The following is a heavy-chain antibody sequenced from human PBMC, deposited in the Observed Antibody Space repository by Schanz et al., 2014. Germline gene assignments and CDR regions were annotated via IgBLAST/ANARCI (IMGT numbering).Heavy chain of an antibody. Sequence: EVHLLDSGGGLVQPGGSLRLSCAASGFTFSSYAMSWVRQAPGKGLEWVSSISSGGNPYYANSVKGRFTISRDNSKNTVHLQMNSLRAEDTAVYYCARPALWFGDNCFDPWGQGTLVTVSS. CDR2: ISSGGNP. CDR3: ARPALWFGDNCFDP. J-gene: IGHJ5*02. CDR1: GFTFSSYA. D-gene: IGHD3-10*01. V-gene: IGHV3-23*01.